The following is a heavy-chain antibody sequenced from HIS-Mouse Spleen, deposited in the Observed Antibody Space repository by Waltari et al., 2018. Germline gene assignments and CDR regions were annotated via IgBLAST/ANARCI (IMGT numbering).Heavy chain of an antibody. CDR2: SYYRGRT. CDR1: GGSISSSSYY. J-gene: IGHJ2*01. Sequence: QLQLQESGPGLVKPSETLPLTCTVPGGSISSSSYYWGWIRQPPGKGLEWIGSSYYRGRTYSNPALKSRVTIAVDTSKNQFSLKLSSVTAADTAVYYCAREIPYSSSWYDWYFDLWGRGTLVTVSS. V-gene: IGHV4-39*07. CDR3: AREIPYSSSWYDWYFDL. D-gene: IGHD6-13*01.